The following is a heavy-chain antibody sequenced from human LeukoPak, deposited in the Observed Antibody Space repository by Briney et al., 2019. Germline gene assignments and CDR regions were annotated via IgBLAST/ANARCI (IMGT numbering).Heavy chain of an antibody. CDR1: GFTFSSYV. J-gene: IGHJ4*02. V-gene: IGHV3-23*01. CDR3: ATLRWYAIDY. CDR2: ISGSGGST. Sequence: GGSLRLSCAASGFTFSSYVMSWVRQAPGKGLEWVSAISGSGGSTYYADSVKGRFTISRDNSKNTLYLQMNSLRAEDTAVFYCATLRWYAIDYWGQGTLVTVSS. D-gene: IGHD4-23*01.